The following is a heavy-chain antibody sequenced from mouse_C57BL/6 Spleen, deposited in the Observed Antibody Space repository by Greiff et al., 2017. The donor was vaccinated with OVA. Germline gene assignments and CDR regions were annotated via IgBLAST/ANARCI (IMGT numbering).Heavy chain of an antibody. CDR1: GYTFTNYW. D-gene: IGHD1-1*01. Sequence: QVQLKESGAELVRPGTSVKMSCKASGYTFTNYWIGWAKQRPGHGLEWIGDIYPGGGYTNYNEKFKGKATLTADKSSSTAYMQFSSLTSEDSAIYYCARGTYGSSYAMDYWGQGTSVTVSS. CDR2: IYPGGGYT. V-gene: IGHV1-63*01. CDR3: ARGTYGSSYAMDY. J-gene: IGHJ4*01.